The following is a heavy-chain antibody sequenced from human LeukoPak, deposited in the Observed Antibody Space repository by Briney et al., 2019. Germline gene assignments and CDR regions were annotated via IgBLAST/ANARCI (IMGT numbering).Heavy chain of an antibody. CDR3: ARGWFGYYNWFDP. V-gene: IGHV4-34*01. Sequence: PSETLSLTCAVYGGSFSGYYWSWIRQPPGKGLEWIGEINHSGSTNYNPSLKSRVAISVDTSKNQFSLKLSSVTAADAAVYYCARGWFGYYNWFDPWGQGTLVTVSS. J-gene: IGHJ5*02. CDR1: GGSFSGYY. CDR2: INHSGST. D-gene: IGHD3-10*01.